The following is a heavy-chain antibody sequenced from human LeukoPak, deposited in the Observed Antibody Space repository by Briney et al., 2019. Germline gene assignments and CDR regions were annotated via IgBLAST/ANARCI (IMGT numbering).Heavy chain of an antibody. CDR3: ARDAGGNYYGSGSYPDYYYYYYMDV. CDR2: IYYSGST. J-gene: IGHJ6*03. Sequence: PSETLSLTCTVSGGSISSYYWSWIRQPPGKGLEWIGYIYYSGSTNYNPSLKSRVTISVDTSKNQFSLKLSSVTAADTAVYYCARDAGGNYYGSGSYPDYYYYYYMDVWGKGTTVTISS. D-gene: IGHD3-10*01. V-gene: IGHV4-59*01. CDR1: GGSISSYY.